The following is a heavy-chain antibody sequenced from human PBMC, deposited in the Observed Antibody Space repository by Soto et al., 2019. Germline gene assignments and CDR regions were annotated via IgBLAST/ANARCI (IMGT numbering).Heavy chain of an antibody. CDR2: ISTDASST. J-gene: IGHJ1*01. CDR1: GFTFSSYW. Sequence: VQLVESGGGLVQTGGSLRLSCAASGFTFSSYWMHWVRQAPGKGLVWVSSISTDASSTSYADPVKGRFTISRDNAKNTLYLQMNSVRAEDTAVYYCARLPNKSPQNWGQGTLVIVSP. CDR3: ARLPNKSPQN. V-gene: IGHV3-74*01.